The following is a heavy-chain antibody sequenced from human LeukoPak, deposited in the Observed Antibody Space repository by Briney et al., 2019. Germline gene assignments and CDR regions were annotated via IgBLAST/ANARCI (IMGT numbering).Heavy chain of an antibody. CDR2: IYSGGST. D-gene: IGHD1-26*01. Sequence: GGSLRLSCAASGFTVSCNYMSWVRQAPGKGLEWVSVIYSGGSTYYADSVKGRFTISRDNSKNTLYLQMNSLRAEDTAVYYCACPLGIDAFDIWGQGTMVTVSS. CDR3: ACPLGIDAFDI. CDR1: GFTVSCNY. V-gene: IGHV3-66*01. J-gene: IGHJ3*02.